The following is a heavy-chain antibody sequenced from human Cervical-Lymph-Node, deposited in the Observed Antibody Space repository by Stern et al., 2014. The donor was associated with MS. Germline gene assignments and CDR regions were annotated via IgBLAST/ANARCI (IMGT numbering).Heavy chain of an antibody. CDR3: ARGGGLVGYFDY. CDR2: IPPVFGTT. V-gene: IGHV1-69*06. Sequence: VQLVQSGAEVKKPGSSVKVSCKASGDTFSSYAINWVRQVPGQGLEWMGGIPPVFGTTNYAPKFQGRVTITADKSTNTAYMELMTLRSEDTAVYYCARGGGLVGYFDYWGQGTLVSVSS. CDR1: GDTFSSYA. J-gene: IGHJ4*02. D-gene: IGHD1-26*01.